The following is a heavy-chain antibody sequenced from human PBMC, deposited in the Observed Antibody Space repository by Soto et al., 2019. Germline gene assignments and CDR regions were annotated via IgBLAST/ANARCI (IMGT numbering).Heavy chain of an antibody. CDR2: IYSGGST. CDR1: GFTVSSNY. V-gene: IGHV3-66*01. CDR3: ARDVVGYCSGGSCYDAFDI. D-gene: IGHD2-15*01. Sequence: EVQLVASGGGLVQPGGSLRISCAASGFTVSSNYMSWVRQAQGKGLEWDSVIYSGGSTYYADSVKGRFTISRDNSKNTLYRQMNSLRAEDTAVYYCARDVVGYCSGGSCYDAFDIWGQGTMVTVSS. J-gene: IGHJ3*02.